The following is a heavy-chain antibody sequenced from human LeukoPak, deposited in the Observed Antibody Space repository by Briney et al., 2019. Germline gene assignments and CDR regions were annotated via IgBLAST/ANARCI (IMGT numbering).Heavy chain of an antibody. CDR3: TTDWYYYDSSGYS. J-gene: IGHJ5*02. Sequence: PGGSLRLSCAASGFTVSSNYMSWVRQAPGKGLEWVGRIKSKTDGGTTDYAAPVKGRFTISRDDSKNTLYLQMNSLKTEDTAVYYCTTDWYYYDSSGYSWGQGTLVTVSS. CDR2: IKSKTDGGTT. D-gene: IGHD3-22*01. CDR1: GFTVSSNY. V-gene: IGHV3-15*01.